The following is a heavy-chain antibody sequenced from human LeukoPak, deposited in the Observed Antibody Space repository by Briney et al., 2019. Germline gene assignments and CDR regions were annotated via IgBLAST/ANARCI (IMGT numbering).Heavy chain of an antibody. CDR1: GFTFSSYW. CDR2: IKQDGSEK. V-gene: IGHV3-7*01. J-gene: IGHJ3*02. CDR3: ARVSGDSESSYRALDI. Sequence: AGGSLRLSCAASGFTFSSYWMSWVRQAPGKGLEWVANIKQDGSEKYYVDSVKGRFTISRDNAKNSLYLQMNSLRVEDTAVYYCARVSGDSESSYRALDIWGQGTMVTVSS. D-gene: IGHD1-26*01.